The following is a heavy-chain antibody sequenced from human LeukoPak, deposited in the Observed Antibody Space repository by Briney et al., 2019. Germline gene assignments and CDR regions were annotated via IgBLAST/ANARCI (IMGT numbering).Heavy chain of an antibody. CDR1: GFTFSNYW. J-gene: IGHJ4*02. CDR2: IKQDGSEN. D-gene: IGHD4-17*01. V-gene: IGHV3-7*02. Sequence: GGSLRLSCAASGFTFSNYWMSWVRQAPGKGLEWVANIKQDGSENYQMDSVKGRFTISRDNAKNSLFLQMNSLRAEDTAVYYCARGGDYGDLRYFDYWGQGTLVTVSS. CDR3: ARGGDYGDLRYFDY.